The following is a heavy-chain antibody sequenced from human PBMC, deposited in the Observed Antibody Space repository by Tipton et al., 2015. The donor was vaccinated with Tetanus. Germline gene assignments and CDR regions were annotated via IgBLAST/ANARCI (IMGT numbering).Heavy chain of an antibody. CDR2: SWYDGTDK. D-gene: IGHD2-15*01. Sequence: CAASGFIFSSYGIHWVRQAPGKGLEWLAVSWYDGTDKYYADSVKGRFTISRDNSKNTLYLQMNSLRAGDTALYYCAREADCSGGSCFSGDFDTWGQGTQVTVSS. J-gene: IGHJ4*02. CDR1: GFIFSSYG. V-gene: IGHV3-33*01. CDR3: AREADCSGGSCFSGDFDT.